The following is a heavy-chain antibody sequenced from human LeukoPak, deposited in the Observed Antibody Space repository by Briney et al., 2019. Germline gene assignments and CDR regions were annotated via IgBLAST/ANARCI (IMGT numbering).Heavy chain of an antibody. CDR3: ARGSGWYYY. J-gene: IGHJ4*02. CDR1: GFTFSSYA. Sequence: PGGSLRLSCAASGFTFSSYAMYWVRQAPGKGLEWVANIKQDGSEKYYVESVKGRFTISRDNAKKSLYLQMNSLRAEDTAVYYCARGSGWYYYWGQGTLVTVSS. V-gene: IGHV3-7*04. D-gene: IGHD6-19*01. CDR2: IKQDGSEK.